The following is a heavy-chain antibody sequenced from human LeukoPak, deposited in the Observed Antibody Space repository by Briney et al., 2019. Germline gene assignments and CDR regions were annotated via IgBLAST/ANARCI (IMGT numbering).Heavy chain of an antibody. V-gene: IGHV4-4*02. CDR2: IYHSGST. D-gene: IGHD1-1*01. CDR1: GGSISSSNW. Sequence: YPSGTLTLTCAVSGGSISSSNWWSWVRQPPGKGLEWIGEIYHSGSTNYNPSLKSRVTISVDKSKNQFSLKLSSVTAADTAVYYCARVREDPWNSAPHAFDIWGQGTMVTVSS. CDR3: ARVREDPWNSAPHAFDI. J-gene: IGHJ3*02.